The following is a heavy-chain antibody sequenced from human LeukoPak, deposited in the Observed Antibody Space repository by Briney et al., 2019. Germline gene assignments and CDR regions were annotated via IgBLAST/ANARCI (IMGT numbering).Heavy chain of an antibody. J-gene: IGHJ4*02. CDR1: GGTFSSYA. V-gene: IGHV1-69*13. CDR3: ARGTGGRGYSYVDY. D-gene: IGHD5-18*01. Sequence: GASVKVSCNASGGTFSSYAISWVRQAPGQGLEWMGGIIPIFGTANYAQKFQGRVTITADESTSTAYMELSSLRSEDTAVYYCARGTGGRGYSYVDYWGQGTLVTVSS. CDR2: IIPIFGTA.